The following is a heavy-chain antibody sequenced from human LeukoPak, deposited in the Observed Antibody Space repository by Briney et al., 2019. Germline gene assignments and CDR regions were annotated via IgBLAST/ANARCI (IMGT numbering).Heavy chain of an antibody. CDR3: ARGTMFPYYFDY. D-gene: IGHD3-10*02. CDR1: GFTFSSYN. Sequence: GGSLRLSCAASGFTFSSYNMSWVRQAPGKGLEWVSAISGSGGSTYYADSVKGRFTISRDNSKNTLYLQMNSLRAEDTAVYYCARGTMFPYYFDYWGQGTLVTVSS. J-gene: IGHJ4*02. V-gene: IGHV3-23*01. CDR2: ISGSGGST.